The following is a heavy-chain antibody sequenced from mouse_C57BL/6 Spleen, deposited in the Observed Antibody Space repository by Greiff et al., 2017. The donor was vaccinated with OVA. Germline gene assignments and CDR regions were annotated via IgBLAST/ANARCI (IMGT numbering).Heavy chain of an antibody. D-gene: IGHD1-1*01. Sequence: QVQLQQSGAELMKPGASVKLSCKATGYTFTGYWIEWVKQRPGHGLEWIGEILPGSGSTNYNEKFKGKATFTADTSSNTAYMQLSSLTSEDSAIDYCAREGVITTVLAKFFDYWGKGTTLTVSS. CDR3: AREGVITTVLAKFFDY. CDR2: ILPGSGST. V-gene: IGHV1-9*01. J-gene: IGHJ2*01. CDR1: GYTFTGYW.